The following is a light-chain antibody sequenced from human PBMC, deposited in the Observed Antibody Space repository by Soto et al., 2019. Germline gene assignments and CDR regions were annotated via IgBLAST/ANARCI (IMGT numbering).Light chain of an antibody. CDR2: KAS. CDR1: QSISNW. J-gene: IGKJ2*01. Sequence: DIRMTQSPSTLSASVGDSVTITCRASQSISNWLAWYQQKPGKAPNLLIYKASSLESGVPSRFSGSGSGTEFTLTISSLQPDDFAIYYCQQYNTYPYTFGQGTKLEIK. CDR3: QQYNTYPYT. V-gene: IGKV1-5*03.